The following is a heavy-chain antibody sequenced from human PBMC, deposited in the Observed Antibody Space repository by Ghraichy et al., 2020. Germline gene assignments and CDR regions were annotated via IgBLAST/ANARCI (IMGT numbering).Heavy chain of an antibody. V-gene: IGHV4-34*01. CDR1: GGSFSGYY. J-gene: IGHJ4*02. D-gene: IGHD3-22*01. Sequence: LRLSCAVYGGSFSGYYWSWIRQPPGKGLEWIGEINHSGSTNYNPSLKSRVTISVDTSKNQFSLKLSSVTAADTAVYYCARGRGTYYYDSSGYYYGYWGQGTLVTVSS. CDR2: INHSGST. CDR3: ARGRGTYYYDSSGYYYGY.